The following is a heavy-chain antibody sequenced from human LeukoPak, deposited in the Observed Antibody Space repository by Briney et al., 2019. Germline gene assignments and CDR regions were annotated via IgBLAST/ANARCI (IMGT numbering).Heavy chain of an antibody. D-gene: IGHD3-22*01. Sequence: SETLSLTCTVSGGSISSHYWSWIRQPPGKGLEWIGSIYYSGSTYYNPSLKSRVTISVDTSKNQFSLKLSSVTAADTAVYYCARTKYYYDNSFDYWGQGTLVTVSS. CDR2: IYYSGST. CDR1: GGSISSHY. J-gene: IGHJ4*02. CDR3: ARTKYYYDNSFDY. V-gene: IGHV4-59*11.